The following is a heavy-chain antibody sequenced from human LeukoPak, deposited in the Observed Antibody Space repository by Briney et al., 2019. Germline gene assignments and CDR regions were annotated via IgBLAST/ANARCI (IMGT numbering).Heavy chain of an antibody. CDR3: AIERSGYDFWSGYYPGEDYYYYGMDV. CDR2: ISSSSSYI. J-gene: IGHJ6*02. D-gene: IGHD3-3*01. CDR1: GFTFSSYS. Sequence: PGGSLRLSCAASGFTFSSYSMNWVRQAPGKGLEWVSSISSSSSYIYYADSVKGRLTISRDNAKNSLDLQMNSLRAEDTAVYYCAIERSGYDFWSGYYPGEDYYYYGMDVWGQGTTVTVSS. V-gene: IGHV3-21*01.